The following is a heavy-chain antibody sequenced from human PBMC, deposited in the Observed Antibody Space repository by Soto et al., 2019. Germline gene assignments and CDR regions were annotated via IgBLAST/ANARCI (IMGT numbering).Heavy chain of an antibody. J-gene: IGHJ6*02. CDR1: GGSISSGDYY. Sequence: PSETLSLTCTVSGGSISSGDYYWSWIRQPPGKGLEWIGYIYYSGSTYYNPSLKSRVTISVDTSKNQFSLKLSSVTAADTAVYYCARDYVDTANHYYYGMDVWGQGTTVTVSS. CDR3: ARDYVDTANHYYYGMDV. D-gene: IGHD5-18*01. V-gene: IGHV4-30-4*01. CDR2: IYYSGST.